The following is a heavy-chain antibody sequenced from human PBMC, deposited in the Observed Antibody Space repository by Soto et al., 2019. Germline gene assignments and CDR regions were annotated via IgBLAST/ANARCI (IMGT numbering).Heavy chain of an antibody. J-gene: IGHJ6*04. Sequence: EVQLVESGGGLVQPGGSLRLSCAASGFTVSIKYMSWVRQAPGKGLEWVALIQNGGPTYYADSVKGRFTIPRDTSENTVQLQMDSLRSEDTAVYYCASDDVLCDGARCYGVPLDVWGTGTMVTVSS. CDR3: ASDDVLCDGARCYGVPLDV. CDR1: GFTVSIKY. D-gene: IGHD2-21*01. CDR2: IQNGGPT. V-gene: IGHV3-66*01.